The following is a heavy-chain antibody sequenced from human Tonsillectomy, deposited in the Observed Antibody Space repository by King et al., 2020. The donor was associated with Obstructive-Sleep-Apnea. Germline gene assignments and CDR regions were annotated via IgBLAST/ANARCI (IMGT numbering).Heavy chain of an antibody. J-gene: IGHJ4*02. CDR3: ARGTTIDY. V-gene: IGHV1-8*01. Sequence: QLVQSGAEVKKPGASVKVSFKASGYTFTSYDINWVRQAAGQGLELMGWVNPNSGNTGYAQKFQGRVTMTRDTSISTAYMELSSLRSEDTAIYYCARGTTIDYWGQGTLVTVSS. D-gene: IGHD1/OR15-1a*01. CDR2: VNPNSGNT. CDR1: GYTFTSYD.